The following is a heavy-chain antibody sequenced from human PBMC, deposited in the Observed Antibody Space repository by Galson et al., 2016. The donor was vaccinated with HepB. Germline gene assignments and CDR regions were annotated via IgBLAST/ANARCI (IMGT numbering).Heavy chain of an antibody. D-gene: IGHD2-15*01. CDR2: ISAYKGDT. CDR1: GYTFTDYY. Sequence: SVKVSCKASGYTFTDYYIHWVRQAPGQGLEWMGWISAYKGDTASAQNLQGRVSMTTDTSTSTAYMELRSLTSDDTAVYYCARPRCSGGSCYYESWFDSWGQGTLVTVSS. CDR3: ARPRCSGGSCYYESWFDS. V-gene: IGHV1-18*04. J-gene: IGHJ5*01.